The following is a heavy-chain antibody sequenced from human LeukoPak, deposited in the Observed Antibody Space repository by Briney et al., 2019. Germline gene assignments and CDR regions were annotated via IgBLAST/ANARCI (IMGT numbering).Heavy chain of an antibody. D-gene: IGHD5-18*01. CDR2: ISGSGGST. V-gene: IGHV3-23*01. J-gene: IGHJ4*02. CDR3: AEGERGYSYGIYNY. CDR1: GFTFSSYA. Sequence: GGSLRLSCAASGFTFSSYAMSWVRQAPGKGLEWVSAISGSGGSTYYADSVKGRFTISRDNSKNTLYLQMNSLRAEDTAVYYCAEGERGYSYGIYNYWGQGTLVTVSS.